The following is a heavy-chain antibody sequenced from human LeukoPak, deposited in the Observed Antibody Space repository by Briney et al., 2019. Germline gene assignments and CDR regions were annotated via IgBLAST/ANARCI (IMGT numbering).Heavy chain of an antibody. CDR1: GITLSNYG. V-gene: IGHV3-23*01. CDR2: ISGSGGDT. J-gene: IGHJ4*02. CDR3: AHADIVVVPAARFDY. Sequence: PGGSLRLSCAVSGITLSNYGMSWVRQAPGKGLEWVSGISGSGGDTYYADSVKGRFTISRDNSKNTLYLQMNSLRAEDTAVYYCAHADIVVVPAARFDYWGQGTLVTVSS. D-gene: IGHD2-2*01.